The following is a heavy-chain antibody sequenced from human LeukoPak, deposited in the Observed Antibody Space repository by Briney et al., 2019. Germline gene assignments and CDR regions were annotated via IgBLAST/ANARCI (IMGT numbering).Heavy chain of an antibody. V-gene: IGHV3-30*18. CDR3: AKNLYCGGGSCYPSALGMDV. D-gene: IGHD2-15*01. CDR2: ISFDGSKK. Sequence: GGSLRLSCAASGITFSSYGMHWVRQAPGKGLEWVAVISFDGSKKYYADSVKGRFTVSRDNSNNTLFLQMNSLRAEDTAVYYCAKNLYCGGGSCYPSALGMDVWGQGTTVTVSS. J-gene: IGHJ6*02. CDR1: GITFSSYG.